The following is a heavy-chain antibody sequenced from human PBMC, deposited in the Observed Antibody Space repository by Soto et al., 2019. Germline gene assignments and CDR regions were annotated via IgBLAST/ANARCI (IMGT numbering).Heavy chain of an antibody. V-gene: IGHV3-48*01. J-gene: IGHJ6*03. CDR2: ISTDSTAI. CDR1: GFTFSIYD. CDR3: AREDHGDFEYYYYMDV. D-gene: IGHD4-17*01. Sequence: GGSLRLSCTASGFTFSIYDMNWVRQAPGKGLEWVSYISTDSTAIYYADSVKGRLTISRDNAKNSLYLQMNSLRVEDTAVYYCAREDHGDFEYYYYMDVWGQGTTVTVSS.